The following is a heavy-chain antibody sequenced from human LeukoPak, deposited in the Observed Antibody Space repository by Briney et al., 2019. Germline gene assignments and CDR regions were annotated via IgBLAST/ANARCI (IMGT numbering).Heavy chain of an antibody. J-gene: IGHJ4*02. CDR3: AKAHRRYCSSTSCYWDY. V-gene: IGHV3-23*01. D-gene: IGHD2-2*01. CDR2: ISGSGGST. Sequence: PGGSLRLSCAASGFTFSIYAMSWVRQAPGKGLEWVSAISGSGGSTYYADSVKGRFTISKDNSKNTLYLQMNSLRAEDTAVYYCAKAHRRYCSSTSCYWDYWGQGTLVTVSS. CDR1: GFTFSIYA.